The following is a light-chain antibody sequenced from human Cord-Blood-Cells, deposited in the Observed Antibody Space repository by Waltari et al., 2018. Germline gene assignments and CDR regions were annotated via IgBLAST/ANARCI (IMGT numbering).Light chain of an antibody. CDR1: QSLLHSNGYYY. Sequence: DSVMTQSPLSLPVTPGEPASISCRSSQSLLHSNGYYYLDGYLQKPGQSPQLLIYLGSNRASGVPDRFSGSGSGTDFTLKISRVEAEDVGVYYCMQALQTPFTFGPGTKVDIK. V-gene: IGKV2-28*01. CDR2: LGS. CDR3: MQALQTPFT. J-gene: IGKJ3*01.